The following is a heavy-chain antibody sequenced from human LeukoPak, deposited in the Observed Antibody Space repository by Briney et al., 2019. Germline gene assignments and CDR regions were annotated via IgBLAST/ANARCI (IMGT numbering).Heavy chain of an antibody. CDR2: IYYSEST. V-gene: IGHV4-39*07. D-gene: IGHD6-6*01. CDR1: GGSISGSSYY. CDR3: ARDKKRGYSSSSLQNWFDP. J-gene: IGHJ5*02. Sequence: SETLSLTCTVSGGSISGSSYYWGWIRQPPGKGLEWIGIIYYSESTYYNPSLKSRVTISVDTSKNQFSLKLSSVTAADTAVYYCARDKKRGYSSSSLQNWFDPWGQGTLVTVSS.